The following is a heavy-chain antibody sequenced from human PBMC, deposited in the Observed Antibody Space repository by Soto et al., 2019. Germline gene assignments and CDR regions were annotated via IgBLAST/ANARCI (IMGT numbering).Heavy chain of an antibody. J-gene: IGHJ4*02. V-gene: IGHV3-21*01. D-gene: IGHD3-3*01. CDR2: ISSSSSYI. CDR3: AREYDFWSGFSTSDY. Sequence: GGSLRLSCAASGFTFSSYSMNWVRQAPGKGLEWVSSISSSSSYIYYADSVKGRFTISRDNAMNSLYLQMNSLGAEDTAVYYCAREYDFWSGFSTSDYWGQGTLVTVSS. CDR1: GFTFSSYS.